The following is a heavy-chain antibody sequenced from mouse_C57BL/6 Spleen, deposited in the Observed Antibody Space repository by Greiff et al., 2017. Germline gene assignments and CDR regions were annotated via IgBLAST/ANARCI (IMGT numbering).Heavy chain of an antibody. D-gene: IGHD2-4*01. Sequence: QVQLQQRGEERGKKGEEGKGEEKENKKQITRYWMHWVKQRPGQGLEWIGMIHPNSGSTNYNEKFKSKATPTVDKSPSTAYMQLSSLTSYESAVYYGASPMITTRDWYFDVWGTGTTVTVSS. CDR2: IHPNSGST. V-gene: IGHV1-64*01. CDR3: ASPMITTRDWYFDV. J-gene: IGHJ1*03. CDR1: KKQITRYW.